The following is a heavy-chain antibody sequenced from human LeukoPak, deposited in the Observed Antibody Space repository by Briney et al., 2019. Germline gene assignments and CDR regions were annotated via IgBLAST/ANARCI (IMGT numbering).Heavy chain of an antibody. CDR3: ARRVDSSGLDY. D-gene: IGHD6-19*01. CDR2: IYYSGST. J-gene: IGHJ4*02. V-gene: IGHV4-39*01. CDR1: GGSISSSSYY. Sequence: SETLSLTCTVSGGSISSSSYYWGWIRQPPGKGLEWIGSIYYSGSTYYNPSLKSRVTISVDTSKNQFSLKLSSVTAADTAVYYCARRVDSSGLDYWGQGTQVTVSS.